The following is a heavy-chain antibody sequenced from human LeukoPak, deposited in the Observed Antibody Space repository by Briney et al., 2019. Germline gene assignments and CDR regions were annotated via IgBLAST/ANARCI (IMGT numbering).Heavy chain of an antibody. J-gene: IGHJ5*02. CDR2: ISAYNGNT. V-gene: IGHV1-18*01. D-gene: IGHD3-10*01. Sequence: GASVKVSCKASGYTFTSYGISWVRQAPGQGLEWMGWISAYNGNTNYAQKLQGRVTITRNTSISTAYMELSSLRSEDTAVYYCARLARNSGSYYYNWFDPWGQGTLVTVSS. CDR3: ARLARNSGSYYYNWFDP. CDR1: GYTFTSYG.